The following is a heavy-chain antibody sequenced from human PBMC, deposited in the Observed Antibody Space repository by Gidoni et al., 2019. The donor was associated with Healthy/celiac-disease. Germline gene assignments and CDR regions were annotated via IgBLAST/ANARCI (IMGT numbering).Heavy chain of an antibody. CDR1: GFTFSSYG. V-gene: IGHV3-30*18. CDR2: ISYDGSNK. J-gene: IGHJ4*02. D-gene: IGHD1-1*01. CDR3: AKGDWNPDY. Sequence: QVQLVESGGGVVQPGRSLRLSCAASGFTFSSYGMHWVRQAPGKGLEWVAVISYDGSNKYYADSVKGRFTISRDNSKNTLYLQMNSLRAEDTAVYYCAKGDWNPDYWGQGTLVTVSS.